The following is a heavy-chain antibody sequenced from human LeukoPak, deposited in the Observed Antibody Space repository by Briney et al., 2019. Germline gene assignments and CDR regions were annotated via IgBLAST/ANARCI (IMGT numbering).Heavy chain of an antibody. CDR1: GGSISSYY. V-gene: IGHV4-59*12. D-gene: IGHD6-13*01. Sequence: PSETLSLTCTVSGGSISSYYWSWIRQPPGKGLEWIGYIYYSGSTNYNPSLKSRVTISVDTSKNQFSLKLSSVTAADTAVYYCARRAATGTSPLGYWGQGTLVTVSS. CDR2: IYYSGST. CDR3: ARRAATGTSPLGY. J-gene: IGHJ4*02.